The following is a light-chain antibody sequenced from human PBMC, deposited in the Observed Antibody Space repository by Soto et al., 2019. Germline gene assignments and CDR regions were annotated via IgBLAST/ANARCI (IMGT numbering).Light chain of an antibody. Sequence: EIVMTQSPATLSVSPGERATLSCRASQSVGSNLAWYQLKPGQAPRLLIYGASTRATGIPARFSGSGSGTDFTLTINSLQPEDFATYYCQQAKSAPLTFGQGTRLEIK. CDR2: GAS. V-gene: IGKV3-15*01. CDR3: QQAKSAPLT. J-gene: IGKJ5*01. CDR1: QSVGSN.